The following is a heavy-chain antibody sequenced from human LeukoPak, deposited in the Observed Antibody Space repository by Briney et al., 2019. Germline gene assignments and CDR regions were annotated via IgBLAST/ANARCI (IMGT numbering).Heavy chain of an antibody. CDR1: GGSFSGYH. CDR3: ARGAKVLWFFDY. CDR2: INHSGST. D-gene: IGHD3-10*01. Sequence: SETLSLTCAVYGGSFSGYHWSWIRQPPGKGLEWIGEINHSGSTNYNPSLKSRVTISVDTSKNQFSLKLSSVTAADTAVYYCARGAKVLWFFDYWGQGTLVTVSS. J-gene: IGHJ4*02. V-gene: IGHV4-34*01.